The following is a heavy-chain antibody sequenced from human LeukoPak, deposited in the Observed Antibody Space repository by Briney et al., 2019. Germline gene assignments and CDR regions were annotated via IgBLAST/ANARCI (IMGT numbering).Heavy chain of an antibody. CDR1: GYTFPSYF. V-gene: IGHV1-46*01. J-gene: IGHJ5*02. D-gene: IGHD1-26*01. Sequence: GASVKVSCEASGYTFPSYFMHWVRQAPGQGLEWMGIINPSGGSTSYAQKFQGRVTMTRDTSTSTVYMELSSLRSEDTAVYYCARLSGSYYAGWFDPWGQGTLVTVSS. CDR2: INPSGGST. CDR3: ARLSGSYYAGWFDP.